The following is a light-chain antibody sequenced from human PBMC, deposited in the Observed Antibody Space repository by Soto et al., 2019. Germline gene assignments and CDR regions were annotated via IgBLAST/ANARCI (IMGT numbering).Light chain of an antibody. J-gene: IGKJ1*01. Sequence: DIQMTQSPSSLSASVGARVAITCRASQNIRSYLNWYQQKPGKAPKLLIHAASSLQSGVPSRFSGSGSGTDFTLTISSLQPEDFAAYYCQLSDSTWTFGQGTKVDI. CDR2: AAS. CDR1: QNIRSY. V-gene: IGKV1-39*01. CDR3: QLSDSTWT.